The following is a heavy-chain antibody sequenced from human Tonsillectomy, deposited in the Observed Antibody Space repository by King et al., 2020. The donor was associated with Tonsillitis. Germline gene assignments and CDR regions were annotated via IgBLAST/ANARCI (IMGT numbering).Heavy chain of an antibody. Sequence: VQLVESGGGLVWPGGSLRLSCAASGFTFSDYYINWVRQAPGKGLEWISYISGSSDDTNYADSVTGRFIIWRDNAKNTVYLHMNSLRAEDTAVYYCARDYHGVKGYGHWGQGTLDTVSS. J-gene: IGHJ4*02. CDR2: ISGSSDDT. CDR1: GFTFSDYY. V-gene: IGHV3-11*06. CDR3: ARDYHGVKGYGH. D-gene: IGHD5-18*01.